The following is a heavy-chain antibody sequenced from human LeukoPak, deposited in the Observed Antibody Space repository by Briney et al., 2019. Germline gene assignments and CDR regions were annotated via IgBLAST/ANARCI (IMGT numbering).Heavy chain of an antibody. J-gene: IGHJ4*02. D-gene: IGHD3-3*01. CDR2: IYYSGST. V-gene: IGHV4-59*01. CDR3: ARGPGSGYYPFDY. Sequence: SETLSLTCTVSGGSISSYYWSWIRQPPGKGLEWIGYIYYSGSTNYNPSLKSRVTISVDTSKNQFSLKLSSVTAADTAVYYCARGPGSGYYPFDYWGQGTLVTVSS. CDR1: GGSISSYY.